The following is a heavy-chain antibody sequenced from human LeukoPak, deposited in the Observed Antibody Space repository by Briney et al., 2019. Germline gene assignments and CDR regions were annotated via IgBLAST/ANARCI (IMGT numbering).Heavy chain of an antibody. CDR3: AKDGLEWFGELKDY. Sequence: PGGSLRLSCAASGFTFSSYAMSWVRQAPGEGLEWDSAISGSGGSTYYADSVKGRFTISRDNSKNTLYLQMNSLRAEDTAVYYCAKDGLEWFGELKDYWGQGTLVTVSS. CDR1: GFTFSSYA. D-gene: IGHD3-10*01. J-gene: IGHJ4*02. CDR2: ISGSGGST. V-gene: IGHV3-23*01.